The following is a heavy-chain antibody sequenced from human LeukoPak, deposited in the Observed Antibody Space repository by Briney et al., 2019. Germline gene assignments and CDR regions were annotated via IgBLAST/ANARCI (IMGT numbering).Heavy chain of an antibody. CDR2: IYSSGKH. Sequence: PSETLSLTCTVSGGSISSYFWSWIRQPPGEGLGLIGYIYSSGKHNYTPSHQIRVPISVDRSTNQFSLKLSSVTTAATAVYYCARGSGNDYYGSGPIDKWFDPWGQGTLVTVSS. CDR3: ARGSGNDYYGSGPIDKWFDP. V-gene: IGHV4-59*01. D-gene: IGHD3-10*01. J-gene: IGHJ5*02. CDR1: GGSISSYF.